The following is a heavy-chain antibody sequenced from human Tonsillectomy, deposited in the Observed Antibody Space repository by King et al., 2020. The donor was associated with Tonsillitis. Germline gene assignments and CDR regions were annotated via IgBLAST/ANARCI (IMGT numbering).Heavy chain of an antibody. V-gene: IGHV3-30*02. CDR3: APALSSSWNPAIDY. CDR2: IRYDGSNK. CDR1: GFSFSSYG. J-gene: IGHJ4*02. D-gene: IGHD6-13*01. Sequence: VQLVESGGGVVQPGGSLRLSCAASGFSFSSYGMHWVRQAPGKGLEWVAFIRYDGSNKYYADSVKGRFTISRDNSKTTLYLQMNSLRAEDTAVYYCAPALSSSWNPAIDYWGQGTLVTVSS.